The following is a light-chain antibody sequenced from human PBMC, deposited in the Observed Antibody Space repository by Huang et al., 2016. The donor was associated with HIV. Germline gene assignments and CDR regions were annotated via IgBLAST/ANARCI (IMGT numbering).Light chain of an antibody. J-gene: IGKJ1*01. CDR2: KAS. Sequence: DIQMTQSPSSLSASVGDTVTITCPASQSIGNKVHCYQQTPAEAPNLLIYKASNLQSGVPSRFSGSGSGTDFTLTIRGLQPEDFAVYYCQQNYSSWLTFGQGTKLEIK. CDR1: QSIGNK. V-gene: IGKV1-39*01. CDR3: QQNYSSWLT.